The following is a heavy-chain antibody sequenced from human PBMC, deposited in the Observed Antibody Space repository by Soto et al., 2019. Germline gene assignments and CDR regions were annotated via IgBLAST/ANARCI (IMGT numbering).Heavy chain of an antibody. V-gene: IGHV3-23*01. D-gene: IGHD6-6*01. Sequence: GSLRLSCAASGFTFSSYAMSWVRQAPGKGLEWVSAISGSGGSTYYADSVKGRFTISRDNSKNTLYLQMNSLRAEDTAAYYCAKCIAARPIYYYYYYYMDVWGKGTTVTVSS. CDR1: GFTFSSYA. CDR2: ISGSGGST. J-gene: IGHJ6*03. CDR3: AKCIAARPIYYYYYYYMDV.